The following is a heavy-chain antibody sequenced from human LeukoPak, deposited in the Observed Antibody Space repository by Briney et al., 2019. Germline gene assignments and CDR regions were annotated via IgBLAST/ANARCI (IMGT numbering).Heavy chain of an antibody. D-gene: IGHD3-22*01. CDR1: GSTFSSYW. CDR2: IKEDGSEK. Sequence: GASLRLSCAASGSTFSSYWMSWVRQAPGKGLVWVANIKEDGSEKYYVDSVKGRFTISRDNGKNSLYLQMNSLRAEDTAVYYCARTLAARHTSGSIDYWGQGTLVTLSS. CDR3: ARTLAARHTSGSIDY. J-gene: IGHJ4*02. V-gene: IGHV3-7*01.